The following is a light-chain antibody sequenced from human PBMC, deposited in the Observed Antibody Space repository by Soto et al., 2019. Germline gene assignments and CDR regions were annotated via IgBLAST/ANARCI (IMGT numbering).Light chain of an antibody. J-gene: IGLJ1*01. CDR1: SSDVGSYDH. V-gene: IGLV2-14*01. CDR2: EVS. Sequence: ALTQPASVSGSPGQSITISCSGTSSDVGSYDHVAWYQQYPGKTPKLMIYEVSNRPSGVSSRFSGSKSGNTASLNISGLQAEEEADYYCISYTGSSTYYVFGSGTKVTVL. CDR3: ISYTGSSTYYV.